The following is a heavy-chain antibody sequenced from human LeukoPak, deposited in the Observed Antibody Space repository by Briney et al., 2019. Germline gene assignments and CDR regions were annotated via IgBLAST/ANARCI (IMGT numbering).Heavy chain of an antibody. CDR2: ITGRGDDT. CDR1: GFMFKSYA. CDR3: AKDIFSSVGTPDY. V-gene: IGHV3-23*01. J-gene: IGHJ4*02. D-gene: IGHD3-3*02. Sequence: GGSLRLSCAASGFMFKSYAMSWVRQAPGKGLEWLSGITGRGDDTKYADSVKGRFITSRANSKNTVHLHLNGLTVEDAAVYYCAKDIFSSVGTPDYWGQGTRVTVSS.